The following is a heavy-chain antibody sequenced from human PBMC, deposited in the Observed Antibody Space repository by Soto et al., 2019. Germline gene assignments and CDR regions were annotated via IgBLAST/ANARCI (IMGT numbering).Heavy chain of an antibody. CDR3: ARFSQYYDILTGYYNWFDP. Sequence: SETLSLTCTVSGGSISPYYWTWVRQPPGKGLEWLGSIYHRGSTYYNPSLKSRVTISVDTSKNQFSLKLSSVTAADTAVYYCARFSQYYDILTGYYNWFDPWGQGTLVTVSS. J-gene: IGHJ5*02. V-gene: IGHV4-4*08. CDR2: IYHRGST. CDR1: GGSISPYY. D-gene: IGHD3-9*01.